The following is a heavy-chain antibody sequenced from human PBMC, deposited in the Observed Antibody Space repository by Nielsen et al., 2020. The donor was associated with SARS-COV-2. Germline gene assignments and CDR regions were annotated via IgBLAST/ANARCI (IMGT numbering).Heavy chain of an antibody. D-gene: IGHD6-13*01. J-gene: IGHJ6*02. Sequence: GGSLRLSCAASGFTFSDYYMSWIRQAPGKGLEWVSVIYSGGSTYYADSVKGRFTISRGNSKNTLYLQMNSLRAEDTAVYYCARVYSSSWLRYYYYGMDVWGQGTTVTVSS. CDR1: GFTFSDYY. V-gene: IGHV3-66*02. CDR3: ARVYSSSWLRYYYYGMDV. CDR2: IYSGGST.